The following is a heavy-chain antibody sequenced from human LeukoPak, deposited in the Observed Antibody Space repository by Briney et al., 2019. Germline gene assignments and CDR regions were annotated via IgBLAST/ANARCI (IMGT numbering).Heavy chain of an antibody. V-gene: IGHV1-2*02. CDR1: GYTFTGYY. D-gene: IGHD3-10*01. Sequence: ASVKVSCKASGYTFTGYYMHWVRQAPGQGLEWMGWINPNSGGTNYAQKFQGRVTMTRDTSISTAYMELSRLRSDDTAVYYCARALAGSGSYYKGIGPNFDYWGQGTLVTVSS. CDR3: ARALAGSGSYYKGIGPNFDY. J-gene: IGHJ4*02. CDR2: INPNSGGT.